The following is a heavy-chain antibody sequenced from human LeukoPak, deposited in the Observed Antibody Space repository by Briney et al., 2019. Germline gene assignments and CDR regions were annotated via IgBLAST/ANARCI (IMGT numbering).Heavy chain of an antibody. CDR1: GFTFSSYS. D-gene: IGHD3-3*01. CDR2: ISGSGGST. V-gene: IGHV3-23*01. J-gene: IGHJ4*02. CDR3: AKVLHYDFWSGYYPIDY. Sequence: PGGSLRLSCAASGFTFSSYSMNWVRQAPGKGLEWVSAISGSGGSTYYADSVKGRFTISRDNSKNTLYLQMNSLRAEDTAVYYCAKVLHYDFWSGYYPIDYWGQGTLVTVSS.